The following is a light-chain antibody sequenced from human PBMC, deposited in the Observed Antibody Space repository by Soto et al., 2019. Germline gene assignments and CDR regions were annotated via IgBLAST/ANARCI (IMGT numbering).Light chain of an antibody. J-gene: IGKJ4*01. Sequence: AIQLTQSPSSLSASIGDRVTITCRASLGIRKVLGWYQEKPGEAPRLLVYAASTLQSGVPSRFSGSGSGTEFTLTISSLQLEDFGTYYCLQDYNYPLTFGGGTRLEI. CDR2: AAS. CDR1: LGIRKV. V-gene: IGKV1-6*02. CDR3: LQDYNYPLT.